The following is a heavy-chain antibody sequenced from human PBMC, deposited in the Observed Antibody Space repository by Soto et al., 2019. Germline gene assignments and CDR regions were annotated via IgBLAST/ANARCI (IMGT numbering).Heavy chain of an antibody. CDR1: GGSISSGGYS. CDR2: IYHSGST. V-gene: IGHV4-30-2*01. CDR3: ARGTPLGY. J-gene: IGHJ4*02. D-gene: IGHD2-15*01. Sequence: PSETLSLTCAVSGGSISSGGYSWSWIRQPPGKGLECIGYIYHSGSTYYSPSLKSRVTISVDRSKNQFSLKLSSVTAADTAVYYCARGTPLGYWGQGTLVTVS.